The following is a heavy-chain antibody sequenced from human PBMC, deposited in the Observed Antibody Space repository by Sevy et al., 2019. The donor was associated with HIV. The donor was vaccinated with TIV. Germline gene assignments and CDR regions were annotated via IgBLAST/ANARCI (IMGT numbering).Heavy chain of an antibody. D-gene: IGHD6-13*01. J-gene: IGHJ4*02. CDR3: ARVRVVAADYYFDY. CDR1: GFSFSDYY. V-gene: IGHV3-11*06. CDR2: ISSGSRYT. Sequence: GGSLRLSCAASGFSFSDYYMTWIRQAPGKGLEWVSYISSGSRYTNYADSVKGRFAISRDNAGNSLYLQMSSLRAEDTAVYYCARVRVVAADYYFDYWGQGTLVTVSS.